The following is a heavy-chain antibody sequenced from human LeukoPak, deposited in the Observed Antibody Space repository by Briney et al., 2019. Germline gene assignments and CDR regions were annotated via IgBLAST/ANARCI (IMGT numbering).Heavy chain of an antibody. J-gene: IGHJ1*01. CDR3: AKELEYFQH. CDR2: ISGDGGSA. V-gene: IGHV3-43*02. Sequence: GGSLRLSCAASGFTFDDYAMHWVRQVPGKGLEWVSLISGDGGSAYYADSVKGRFTISRDDRKTSLYLQMTSLRTEDTALYYCAKELEYFQHWGQGTLVTVSS. CDR1: GFTFDDYA.